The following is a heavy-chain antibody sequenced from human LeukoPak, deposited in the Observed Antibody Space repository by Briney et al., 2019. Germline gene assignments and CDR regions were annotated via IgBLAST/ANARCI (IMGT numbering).Heavy chain of an antibody. CDR2: INPGNSDT. J-gene: IGHJ4*02. D-gene: IGHD6-6*01. CDR3: ARRSSSEF. Sequence: GESLKISCKGSGYSFSNYWIGWVRQMPGKGLEWMAIINPGNSDTKYNPAFQGQVTISADKSISTAYLQWGSLKASDSATYYCARRSSSEFWGQGTLVTVSS. CDR1: GYSFSNYW. V-gene: IGHV5-51*01.